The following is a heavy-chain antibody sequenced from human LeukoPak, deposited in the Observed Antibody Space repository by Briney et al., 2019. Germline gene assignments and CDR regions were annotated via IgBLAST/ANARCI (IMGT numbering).Heavy chain of an antibody. D-gene: IGHD3-10*01. CDR3: ARDPGSGSKYMDV. CDR2: IIPIFGTV. J-gene: IGHJ6*03. CDR1: GGSFSSYA. Sequence: GASVKVSCKASGGSFSSYAISWVRQAPGQGLEWMGWIIPIFGTVNYPQKFQGRVTMTRDMSTSTVYMELSSLGSEDTAVYYCARDPGSGSKYMDVWGKGTTVTVSS. V-gene: IGHV1-69*05.